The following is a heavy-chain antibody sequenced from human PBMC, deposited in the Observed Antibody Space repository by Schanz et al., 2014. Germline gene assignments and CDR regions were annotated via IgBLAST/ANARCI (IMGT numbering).Heavy chain of an antibody. CDR1: GFTFDDYA. CDR3: AKDRQNRVNRVGYYYGMDV. V-gene: IGHV3-9*01. Sequence: EVQLVESGGGLVQPGRSLRLSCAASGFTFDDYAMHWVRQAPGKGLEWVSGISWNSGSIGYADSVKGRFTISRDDAKNSLYLHMNSLRAEDTALYYCAKDRQNRVNRVGYYYGMDVWGQGTTVTVSS. D-gene: IGHD3-16*01. J-gene: IGHJ6*02. CDR2: ISWNSGSI.